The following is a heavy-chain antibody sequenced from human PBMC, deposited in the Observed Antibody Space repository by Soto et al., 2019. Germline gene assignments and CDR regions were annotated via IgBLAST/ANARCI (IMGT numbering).Heavy chain of an antibody. CDR2: IRAHHGNT. CDR1: GSTFTSYG. J-gene: IGHJ4*02. Sequence: QVKLVQSGAEVKKPGASVKVSCKASGSTFTSYGISWVRQAPGQGLDWMVWIRAHHGNTNYAQKLQGRFTMTTDTSTSTAYMELRSLRSDDTAVYYCARDLPTLDSWGQGTLVTVSS. CDR3: ARDLPTLDS. V-gene: IGHV1-18*01.